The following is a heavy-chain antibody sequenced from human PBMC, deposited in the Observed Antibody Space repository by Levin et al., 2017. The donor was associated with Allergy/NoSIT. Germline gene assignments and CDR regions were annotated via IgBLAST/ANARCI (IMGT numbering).Heavy chain of an antibody. J-gene: IGHJ3*02. Sequence: SCAASGFTFSDYYMSWIRQAPGKGLEWVSYISSSGSTIYYADSVKGRFTISRDNAKNSLYLQMNSLRAEDTAVYYCARVGSGSYYNAFDIWGQGTMVTVSS. CDR2: ISSSGSTI. CDR1: GFTFSDYY. CDR3: ARVGSGSYYNAFDI. V-gene: IGHV3-11*01. D-gene: IGHD1-26*01.